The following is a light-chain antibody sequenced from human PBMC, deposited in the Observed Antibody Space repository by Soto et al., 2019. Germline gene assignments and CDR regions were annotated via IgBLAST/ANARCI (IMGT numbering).Light chain of an antibody. V-gene: IGKV3-20*01. CDR2: DAS. CDR3: QQYGSSSLT. CDR1: QSIRSNY. J-gene: IGKJ4*01. Sequence: IVLTQSAGTLSLSPEQRATVSCRASQSIRSNYLAWYQQKPGQPPRLLIFDASSRATGIPDRFSGSGSGTDFTLTISRLDPEDFAVYYCQQYGSSSLTFGGGTKVDIK.